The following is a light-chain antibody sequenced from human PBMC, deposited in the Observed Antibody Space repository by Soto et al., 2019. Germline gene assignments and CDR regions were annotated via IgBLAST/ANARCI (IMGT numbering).Light chain of an antibody. V-gene: IGLV2-14*01. CDR2: DVS. CDR1: SSDVGGSNY. J-gene: IGLJ1*01. CDR3: CSYAGSSTYV. Sequence: QSVLTQPASVSGSPGQSITISCTGTSSDVGGSNYVSWYQQLPGKAPKLMIYDVSDRPSGVSNRFSGSKSGHTASLTISGLQAEDEADYYCCSYAGSSTYVFGTGTKVTVL.